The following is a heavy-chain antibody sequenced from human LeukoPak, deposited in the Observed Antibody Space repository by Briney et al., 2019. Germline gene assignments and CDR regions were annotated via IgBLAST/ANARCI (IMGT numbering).Heavy chain of an antibody. CDR1: GYTFTGYY. J-gene: IGHJ4*02. D-gene: IGHD3-16*02. CDR3: ARARDYVWGSYPD. Sequence: ASVKVSCKASGYTFTGYYMHWVRQAPGQGLEWMGWINPNSGGTNYAQKFQGRVTMTRDTSISTAYMELSRLRSDDTAVYYCARARDYVWGSYPDWGQRTLVTVSS. V-gene: IGHV1-2*02. CDR2: INPNSGGT.